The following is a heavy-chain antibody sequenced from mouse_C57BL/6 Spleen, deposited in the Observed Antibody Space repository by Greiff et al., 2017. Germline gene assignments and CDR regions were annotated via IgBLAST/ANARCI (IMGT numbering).Heavy chain of an antibody. CDR1: GYSITSGYY. J-gene: IGHJ2*01. CDR2: ISYDGSN. Sequence: VQLQESGPGLVKPSQSLSLTCSVTGYSITSGYYWNWIRQFPGNKLEWMGYISYDGSNNYNPSLKNRISITRDTSKNQFFLKLNSVTTEDTATYYCARDYYDYDADYFDYWGQGTTLTVSA. CDR3: ARDYYDYDADYFDY. D-gene: IGHD2-4*01. V-gene: IGHV3-6*01.